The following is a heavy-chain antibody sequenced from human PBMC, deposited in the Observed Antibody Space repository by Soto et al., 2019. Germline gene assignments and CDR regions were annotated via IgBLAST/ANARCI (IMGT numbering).Heavy chain of an antibody. CDR1: GFTFSSYA. CDR2: ISYDGGNK. V-gene: IGHV3-30-3*01. CDR3: ASLMFGDLAGGYYYYYGMDV. Sequence: QVQLVESGGGVVQPGRSLRLSCAASGFTFSSYAMHWVRQAPGKGLEWVAVISYDGGNKYYADSVKGRFTISRDNSKNTLYLQMNSLRAEDTAVYYCASLMFGDLAGGYYYYYGMDVWGQGTTVTVSS. J-gene: IGHJ6*02. D-gene: IGHD3-10*02.